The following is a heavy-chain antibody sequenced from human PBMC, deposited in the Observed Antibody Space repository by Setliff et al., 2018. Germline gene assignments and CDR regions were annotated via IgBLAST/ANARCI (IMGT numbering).Heavy chain of an antibody. Sequence: ASVTVSCKASGYSLITHYMHWVRQAPGQGLEWMGLINPGGGSSSYAPNFQGRVIMTRDTSTSTVYMELSTLGSEDTAVYFCARAGLASAGRKGVFDYWGQGTLVTVSS. V-gene: IGHV1-46*01. CDR1: GYSLITHY. CDR2: INPGGGSS. D-gene: IGHD6-13*01. CDR3: ARAGLASAGRKGVFDY. J-gene: IGHJ4*02.